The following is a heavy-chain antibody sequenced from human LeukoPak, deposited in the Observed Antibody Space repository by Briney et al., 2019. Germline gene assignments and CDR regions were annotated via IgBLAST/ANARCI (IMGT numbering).Heavy chain of an antibody. J-gene: IGHJ4*02. CDR1: GFTFSSYG. CDR2: ISYDGSNK. V-gene: IGHV3-30*18. CDR3: AKDGAHYSSSWYYFDY. D-gene: IGHD6-13*01. Sequence: PGRSLRLSCAASGFTFSSYGMHWVRQAPGKGLEWVAVISYDGSNKYYADSVKGRFTISRDNSKNTLYLQMKSLRAEDTAVYYCAKDGAHYSSSWYYFDYWGQGTLVTVSS.